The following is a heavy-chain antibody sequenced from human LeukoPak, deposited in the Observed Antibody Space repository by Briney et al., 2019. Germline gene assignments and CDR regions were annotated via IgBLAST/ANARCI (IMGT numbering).Heavy chain of an antibody. CDR2: IIPIFGTA. CDR3: ARGESYDILTGYPALLDY. D-gene: IGHD3-9*01. V-gene: IGHV1-69*05. J-gene: IGHJ4*02. CDR1: GGTFSSYA. Sequence: SVTVSCKASGGTFSSYAISWVRQAPGQGLEWMGGIIPIFGTANYAQKFQGRVTITTDESTSTAYMELSSLRSEDTAVYYCARGESYDILTGYPALLDYWGQGTLVTVSS.